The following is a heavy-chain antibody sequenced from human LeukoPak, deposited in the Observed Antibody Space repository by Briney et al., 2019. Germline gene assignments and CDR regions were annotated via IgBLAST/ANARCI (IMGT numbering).Heavy chain of an antibody. CDR1: GGTFSSYA. D-gene: IGHD6-13*01. V-gene: IGHV1-69*13. CDR2: IIPIFGTA. J-gene: IGHJ6*02. Sequence: ASVTVSCKASGGTFSSYAISWVRQAPGQGLEWMGGIIPIFGTANYAQKFQGRVTITADESTSTAYMELSSLRSEDTAVYYCARARREQQLGYYYYGMDVWGQGTTVTVSS. CDR3: ARARREQQLGYYYYGMDV.